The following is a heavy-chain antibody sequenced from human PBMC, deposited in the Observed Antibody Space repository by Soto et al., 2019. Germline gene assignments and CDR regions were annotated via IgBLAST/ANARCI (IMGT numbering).Heavy chain of an antibody. CDR2: IYPDGSET. Sequence: LKISCKASCYNFTYYCIDCLRQMPGKGLEWMATIYPDGSETRYSPSFQGQVTISRDNSKNTLYLQMNSLRTEDTAVYYCAKGARSSGWYWGQGTLVTVSS. CDR1: CYNFTYYC. D-gene: IGHD6-19*01. CDR3: AKGARSSGWY. J-gene: IGHJ4*02. V-gene: IGHV5-51*01.